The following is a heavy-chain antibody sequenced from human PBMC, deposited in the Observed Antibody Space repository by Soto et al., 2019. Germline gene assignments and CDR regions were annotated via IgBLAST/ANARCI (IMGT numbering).Heavy chain of an antibody. CDR3: ARPKAYCTNGVCYGEGSGMDV. D-gene: IGHD2-8*01. CDR1: GGTFSSYA. Sequence: VAAVKVSCKASGGTFSSYAISWVRQAPGQGLEWMGGIIPIFGTANYAQKFQGRVTITADESTSTAYMELSSLRSEDTAVYYCARPKAYCTNGVCYGEGSGMDVWGQGTTVTVSS. CDR2: IIPIFGTA. J-gene: IGHJ6*02. V-gene: IGHV1-69*13.